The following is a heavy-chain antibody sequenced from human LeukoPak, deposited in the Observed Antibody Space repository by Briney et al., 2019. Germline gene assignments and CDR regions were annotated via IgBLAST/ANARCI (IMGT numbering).Heavy chain of an antibody. CDR1: GYTLTELS. V-gene: IGHV1-24*01. D-gene: IGHD6-19*01. Sequence: ASVKVSCKVSGYTLTELSMHWVRQAPGKGREWMGGFDPEDGETTYAQKFQGRATMTEDTSTDTAYMELSSLRSEDTAVSYCATEVVGYSSGWYGGYWGQGTLVTVSS. CDR2: FDPEDGET. CDR3: ATEVVGYSSGWYGGY. J-gene: IGHJ4*02.